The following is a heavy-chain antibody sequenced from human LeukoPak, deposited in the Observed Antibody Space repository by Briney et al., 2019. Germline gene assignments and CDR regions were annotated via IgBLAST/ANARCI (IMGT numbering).Heavy chain of an antibody. CDR2: IIPFLGTT. D-gene: IGHD3-3*01. J-gene: IGHJ3*02. V-gene: IGHV1-69*05. Sequence: SVKVSCKASGGSFNNFVISWLRQAPGQGLEWMGWIIPFLGTTTSAQRFHGRVSITMDDFTSTAYMELSSLRSEDTAVYYCATPLDKTFGYSFDIWGQGTMVAVSS. CDR3: ATPLDKTFGYSFDI. CDR1: GGSFNNFV.